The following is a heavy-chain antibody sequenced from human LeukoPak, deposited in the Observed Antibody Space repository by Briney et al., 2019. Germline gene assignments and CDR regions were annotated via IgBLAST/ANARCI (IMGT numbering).Heavy chain of an antibody. Sequence: SETLSLTCTVSGYSISSGYYWGWIRQPPGKGLEWIGSIYHSGSTYYNPSLKSRVTISVDTSKNQFSLKLSSVTAADTAVYYCARLVAKRWLQSYYYYYYMDVWGKGTTVTISS. V-gene: IGHV4-38-2*02. J-gene: IGHJ6*03. D-gene: IGHD5-24*01. CDR2: IYHSGST. CDR3: ARLVAKRWLQSYYYYYYMDV. CDR1: GYSISSGYY.